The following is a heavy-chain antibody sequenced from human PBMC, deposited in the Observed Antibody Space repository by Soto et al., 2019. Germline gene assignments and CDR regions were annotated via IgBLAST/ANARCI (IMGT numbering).Heavy chain of an antibody. CDR2: ISGSGGST. CDR3: AKDSIGAVAGTSPFVD. J-gene: IGHJ4*02. D-gene: IGHD6-19*01. CDR1: GFTFSSYA. V-gene: IGHV3-23*01. Sequence: GGSLRLSCAASGFTFSSYAMSWVRQAPGKGLEWVSAISGSGGSTYYADSVKGRFTISRDNSKNTLYLQMNSLRAEDTAVYYCAKDSIGAVAGTSPFVDWGQGTLVTVSS.